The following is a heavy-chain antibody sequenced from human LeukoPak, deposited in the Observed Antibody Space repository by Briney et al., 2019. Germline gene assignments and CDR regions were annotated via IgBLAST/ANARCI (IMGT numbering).Heavy chain of an antibody. J-gene: IGHJ4*02. CDR2: INSDGSST. Sequence: GGSLRLSCAASGFTFSSYWMHWVRQAPGKGLVWVSRINSDGSSTSYADSVKGRFTISRDNSKNTLYLQMNSLRAEDTAVYYCARRAGDYSHPYDYWGQGTLVTVSS. D-gene: IGHD3-22*01. V-gene: IGHV3-74*01. CDR1: GFTFSSYW. CDR3: ARRAGDYSHPYDY.